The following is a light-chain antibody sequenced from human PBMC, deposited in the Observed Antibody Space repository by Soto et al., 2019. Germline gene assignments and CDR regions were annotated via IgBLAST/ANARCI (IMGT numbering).Light chain of an antibody. J-gene: IGKJ1*01. CDR3: LQYDDWRT. V-gene: IGKV4-1*01. CDR1: QSLLYSSNNKNY. Sequence: DIVMTQSPDSLPVSLGERATINCKSSQSLLYSSNNKNYLAWYQQKPGQTPRLLIYGTSTRATGIPARFSGSGSGTEFTLTISSLQSEDFAVYYCLQYDDWRTFGQGTQVE. CDR2: GTS.